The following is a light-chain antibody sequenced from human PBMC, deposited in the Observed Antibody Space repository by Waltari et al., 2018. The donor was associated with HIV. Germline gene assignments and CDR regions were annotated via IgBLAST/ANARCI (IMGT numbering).Light chain of an antibody. CDR3: TAWDGSLSVWV. CDR1: SSNTGSKY. V-gene: IGLV1-47*01. CDR2: RNN. J-gene: IGLJ3*02. Sequence: QSVLTQPPSASGTPGRWVTLSCSGSSSNTGSKYVYWYQQNPGTAPKSLIYRNNHRPSGVPDRFSGSRSGTSASLAIVGLRSEDEADYYCTAWDGSLSVWVFGGGTKLTVL.